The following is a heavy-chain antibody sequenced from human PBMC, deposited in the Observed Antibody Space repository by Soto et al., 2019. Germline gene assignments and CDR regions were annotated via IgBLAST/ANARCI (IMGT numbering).Heavy chain of an antibody. V-gene: IGHV1-24*01. D-gene: IGHD1-26*01. CDR2: FDPEDGET. J-gene: IGHJ3*02. Sequence: ASVKVSCKVSGYTLTELSMHWVRQAPGKRLEWMGGFDPEDGETIYAQKFQGRVTMTEDTSTDTAYMELSSLRSEDTAVYYCATEIRSRSGIVEEDDAFDIWGQGTMVTVS. CDR1: GYTLTELS. CDR3: ATEIRSRSGIVEEDDAFDI.